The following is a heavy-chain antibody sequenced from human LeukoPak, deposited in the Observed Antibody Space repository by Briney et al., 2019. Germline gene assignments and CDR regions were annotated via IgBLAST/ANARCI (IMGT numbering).Heavy chain of an antibody. J-gene: IGHJ4*02. D-gene: IGHD3-22*01. CDR2: IYYSGST. V-gene: IGHV4-30-4*01. CDR3: ARDTRMSSGYHYFDL. Sequence: PQTLSLTCSVSGDSISSGDYYWSWVRQPPGKTLECIGYIYYSGSTYSNPSLRSRVTISVDTPNKQFSLKLSSVTAADTAVYYCARDTRMSSGYHYFDLWGQGTLVTVSS. CDR1: GDSISSGDYY.